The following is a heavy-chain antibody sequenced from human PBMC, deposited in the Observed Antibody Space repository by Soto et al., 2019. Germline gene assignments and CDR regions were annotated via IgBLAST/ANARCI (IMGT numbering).Heavy chain of an antibody. CDR3: VKDESINWYSGHFRH. V-gene: IGHV1-8*01. J-gene: IGHJ1*01. D-gene: IGHD6-13*01. CDR2: MNPNSGNT. CDR1: GYTFTSYD. Sequence: ASVKVSCKASGYTFTSYDINRVRQATGQGLEWMGWMNPNSGNTGYAQKFQGRVTMTRNTSISTAYMELSSLSAEDTAFYYCVKDESINWYSGHFRHWGQGTLVTVSS.